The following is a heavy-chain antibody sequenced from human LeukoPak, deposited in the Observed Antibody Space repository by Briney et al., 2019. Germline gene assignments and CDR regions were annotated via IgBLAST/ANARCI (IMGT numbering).Heavy chain of an antibody. CDR3: AKDRYCDNGVCSGSFDY. J-gene: IGHJ4*02. Sequence: GGSLRLSCAASGFTFSSYGMHWVRQTPGKGLEWVAFISYDGSNKNYADSVKGRFTFSRDNSKNTVYLQMSSLRAEDTAVYYCAKDRYCDNGVCSGSFDYWGQGTLVTVS. CDR2: ISYDGSNK. V-gene: IGHV3-30*02. CDR1: GFTFSSYG. D-gene: IGHD2-8*01.